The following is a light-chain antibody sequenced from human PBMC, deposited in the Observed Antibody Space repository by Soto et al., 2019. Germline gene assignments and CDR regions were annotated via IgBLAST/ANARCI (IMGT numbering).Light chain of an antibody. Sequence: QSALTQPASVSGSPGQSITISCTGTIYDVGAYHYVSWYQQFPGKAPKLILYEVSNRPSGISNRFSGFRSCSMASMTVSGLQPEDDAHYYCISYTTTGALVFGGGTKLTVL. CDR1: IYDVGAYHY. V-gene: IGLV2-14*01. CDR2: EVS. J-gene: IGLJ2*01. CDR3: ISYTTTGALV.